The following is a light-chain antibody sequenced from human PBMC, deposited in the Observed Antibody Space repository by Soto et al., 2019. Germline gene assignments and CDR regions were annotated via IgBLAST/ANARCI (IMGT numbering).Light chain of an antibody. V-gene: IGKV1-5*01. CDR2: DAS. J-gene: IGKJ1*01. CDR1: QNVENY. Sequence: DIQMTQSPSTLSASVGDRVTITCRASQNVENYLAWYQQKPGKAPELLIYDASILQGGVPSRFSGSGSGTEFTLSISSLQPGDFATYYCQQYNTYWTFGQGTKVEMK. CDR3: QQYNTYWT.